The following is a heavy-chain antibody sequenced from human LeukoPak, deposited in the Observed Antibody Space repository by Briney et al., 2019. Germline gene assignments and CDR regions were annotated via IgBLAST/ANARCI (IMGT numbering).Heavy chain of an antibody. CDR2: IYYSGST. D-gene: IGHD5-18*01. Sequence: SETLSLTCTVSGGSISSYYWSWIRQPPGKGLEWIGYIYYSGSTYYNPSLKSRVTISVDTSKNQFSLKLSSVTAADTAVYYCARGLRYSYGYKYFDYWGQGTLVTVSS. V-gene: IGHV4-59*12. CDR1: GGSISSYY. J-gene: IGHJ4*02. CDR3: ARGLRYSYGYKYFDY.